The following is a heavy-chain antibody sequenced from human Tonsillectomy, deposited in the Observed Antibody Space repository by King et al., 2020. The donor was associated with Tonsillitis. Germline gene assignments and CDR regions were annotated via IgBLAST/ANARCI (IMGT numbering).Heavy chain of an antibody. CDR2: IYYSGNT. CDR3: ARQSGYGGTSEWYFDL. Sequence: QLQESGPGLVKPSETLSLTCTVSGGSISSSNYYWGWIRQPPGKGLEWIGSIYYSGNTYYNPSLKSRLTISVDTSQNQFSLKLTSVTAADTAVYYCARQSGYGGTSEWYFDLWGRGTLVTVSS. D-gene: IGHD4-23*01. V-gene: IGHV4-39*01. J-gene: IGHJ2*01. CDR1: GGSISSSNYY.